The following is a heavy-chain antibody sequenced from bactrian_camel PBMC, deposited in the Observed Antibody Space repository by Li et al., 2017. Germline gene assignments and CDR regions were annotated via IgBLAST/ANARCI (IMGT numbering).Heavy chain of an antibody. CDR1: GKTNILNC. J-gene: IGHJ6*01. CDR2: MDNKNPA. Sequence: SGGGLVQAGGSLNLSCAATGKTNILNCLGWFRQAPGKEREGVAAMDNKNPATYSDAVKGRFTISREDGDVANTITLFLQMNDLKPEDTAMYYCAAALSRACYPRLSHSDFPYWAQGTQVTVS. CDR3: AAALSRACYPRLSHSDFPY. V-gene: IGHV3S53*01. D-gene: IGHD3*01.